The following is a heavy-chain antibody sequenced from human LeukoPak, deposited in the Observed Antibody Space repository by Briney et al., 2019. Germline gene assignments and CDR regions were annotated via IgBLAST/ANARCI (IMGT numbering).Heavy chain of an antibody. V-gene: IGHV4-4*07. D-gene: IGHD2-15*01. Sequence: SETLSLTCTVSGGSISSYYWSWIRQPAGKGLEWIGRIYTSGSTNYNPSLKSRVTMSVDTSKNQFSLKLSSVTAADTAVYYCAGYYSGYYYYYYMDVWGKGTTVTVSS. CDR3: AGYYSGYYYYYYMDV. CDR1: GGSISSYY. J-gene: IGHJ6*03. CDR2: IYTSGST.